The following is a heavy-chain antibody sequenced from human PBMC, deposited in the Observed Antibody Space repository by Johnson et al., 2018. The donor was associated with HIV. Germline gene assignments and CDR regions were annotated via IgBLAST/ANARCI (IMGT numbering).Heavy chain of an antibody. Sequence: QVQLVESGGGLVQPGRSLRLSCTSSGFTFSGSAMHWVRQAPGKGLEWVAVIWYDGSNKYYADSVKGRFTISRDNSKNTLYLQMNSLRVEDTAVYYCAKDLFYDPHAFDIWGQGTMVTVSS. V-gene: IGHV3-30*04. J-gene: IGHJ3*02. D-gene: IGHD2/OR15-2a*01. CDR3: AKDLFYDPHAFDI. CDR1: GFTFSGSA. CDR2: IWYDGSNK.